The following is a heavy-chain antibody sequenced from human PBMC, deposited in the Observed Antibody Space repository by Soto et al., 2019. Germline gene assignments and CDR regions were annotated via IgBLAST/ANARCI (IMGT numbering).Heavy chain of an antibody. Sequence: PGGSLRLSCAASGFTFSSYGMHWVRQAPGKGLEWVAVISYDGSSKYYADSVKGRFTISRDNSKNTLYLQMNSLRAEDTAVYYCAKPEYDFWSGYPSPFDYWGQGTLVTVSS. CDR2: ISYDGSSK. CDR3: AKPEYDFWSGYPSPFDY. J-gene: IGHJ4*02. CDR1: GFTFSSYG. V-gene: IGHV3-30*18. D-gene: IGHD3-3*01.